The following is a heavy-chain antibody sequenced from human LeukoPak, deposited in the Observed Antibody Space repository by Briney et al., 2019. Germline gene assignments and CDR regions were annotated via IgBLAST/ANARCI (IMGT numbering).Heavy chain of an antibody. CDR1: GGTFSSYA. CDR2: IIPILGIA. D-gene: IGHD6-6*01. CDR3: ARFSSSYHDY. J-gene: IGHJ4*02. Sequence: GASVKVSCKASGGTFSSYAISWVRQAPGQGLEWMGRIIPILGIANYAQKLQGRVTITADKSTSTAYMELSSLRSEDTAVYYCARFSSSYHDYWGQGTLVTVSS. V-gene: IGHV1-69*04.